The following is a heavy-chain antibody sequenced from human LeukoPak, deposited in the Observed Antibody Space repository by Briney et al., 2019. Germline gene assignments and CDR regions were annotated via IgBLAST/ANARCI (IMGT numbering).Heavy chain of an antibody. Sequence: SETLSLTCTVSGGSISSSSYYWGWIRQPPGKGLEWIGSIYYSGSTYYNPSLKSRVTISVDTSKNQFSLKLSSVTTADTAVYYCARPPPLDYGDYIFYAENYWYFDLWGRGTLDTVSS. CDR2: IYYSGST. CDR3: ARPPPLDYGDYIFYAENYWYFDL. V-gene: IGHV4-39*01. CDR1: GGSISSSSYY. D-gene: IGHD4-17*01. J-gene: IGHJ2*01.